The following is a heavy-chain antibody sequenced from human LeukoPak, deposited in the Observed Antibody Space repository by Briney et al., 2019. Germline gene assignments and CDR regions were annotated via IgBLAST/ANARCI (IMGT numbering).Heavy chain of an antibody. CDR1: GYTFTSYY. CDR3: ARGGGDYGGNSSARGDY. V-gene: IGHV1-46*01. J-gene: IGHJ4*02. D-gene: IGHD4-23*01. Sequence: ASVKVSCKASGYTFTSYYMHWVRRAPGQGLEWMGIINPSGGSTSYAQKFQGRVTMTRDTSTSTVYMELSSLRSEDTAVYYCARGGGDYGGNSSARGDYWGQGTLVTVSS. CDR2: INPSGGST.